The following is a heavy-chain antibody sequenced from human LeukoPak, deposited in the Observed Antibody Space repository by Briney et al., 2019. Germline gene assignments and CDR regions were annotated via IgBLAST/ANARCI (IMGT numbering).Heavy chain of an antibody. V-gene: IGHV4-34*01. D-gene: IGHD3-10*01. CDR2: INHSGST. J-gene: IGHJ5*02. CDR1: GGSFSGYY. CDR3: ARGLTPLLWFGEKTNWFDP. Sequence: PSETLSLTCAVYGGSFSGYYWSWIRQPPGKGLEWIGEINHSGSTNYNPSLKSRVTISVDTSKNQFSLKLSSVTAADTAVYYCARGLTPLLWFGEKTNWFDPWGQGTLVTVSS.